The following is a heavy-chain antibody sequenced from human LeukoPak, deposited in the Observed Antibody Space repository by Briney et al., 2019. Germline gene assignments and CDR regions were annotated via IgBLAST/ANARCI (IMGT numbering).Heavy chain of an antibody. V-gene: IGHV4-31*03. D-gene: IGHD2-2*01. Sequence: SQTLSLTCTVSGGSISSGGYYWSWIRQHPGKGLEWIGYIYYSGSTYYNPSLKSRVTISVDTSKNQFSLKLSSVTAADTAVYYCARGPQYLKPANNWFDPWGQGTLVTVSS. CDR2: IYYSGST. CDR1: GGSISSGGYY. CDR3: ARGPQYLKPANNWFDP. J-gene: IGHJ5*02.